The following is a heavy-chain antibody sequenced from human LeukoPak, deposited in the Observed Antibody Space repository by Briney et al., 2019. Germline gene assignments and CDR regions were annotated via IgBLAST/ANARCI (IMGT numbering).Heavy chain of an antibody. CDR3: AELGITMIGGV. CDR2: ISSSGSTI. CDR1: GCTFSSYS. Sequence: GGSLRLSCAASGCTFSSYSMNWVRQAPGKGLEGVSYISSSGSTIYYADSVKGRFTISRDNAKNSLYLQMNSLRAEDTAVYYCAELGITMIGGVWGKGTTVTISS. J-gene: IGHJ6*04. V-gene: IGHV3-48*04. D-gene: IGHD3-10*02.